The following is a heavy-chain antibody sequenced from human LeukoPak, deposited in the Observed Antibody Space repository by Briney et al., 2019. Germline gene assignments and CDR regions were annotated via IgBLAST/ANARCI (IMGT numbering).Heavy chain of an antibody. Sequence: PGGPLRLSCAASGFTFSSYWMHWVRQAPGKGLVWVLRINRVGTTKTYADSVKGRFTTSRNSAKSMVYLQMNSLRAEDTAVYYCAKDVEGTIWGQGTLVTV. J-gene: IGHJ4*02. D-gene: IGHD1-26*01. CDR2: INRVGTTK. CDR3: AKDVEGTI. CDR1: GFTFSSYW. V-gene: IGHV3-74*01.